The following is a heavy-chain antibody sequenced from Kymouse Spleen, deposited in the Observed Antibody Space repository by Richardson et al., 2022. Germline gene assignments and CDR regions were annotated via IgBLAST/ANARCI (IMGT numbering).Heavy chain of an antibody. CDR2: ISYDGSNK. CDR1: GFTFSSYG. V-gene: IGHV3-30*18. Sequence: QVQLVESGGGVVQPGRSLRLSCAASGFTFSSYGMHWVRQAPGKGLEWVAVISYDGSNKYYADSVKGRFTISRDNSKNTLYLQMNSLRAEDTAVYYCAKGIVGATTYFDYWGQGTLVTVSS. D-gene: IGHD1-26*01. J-gene: IGHJ4*02. CDR3: AKGIVGATTYFDY.